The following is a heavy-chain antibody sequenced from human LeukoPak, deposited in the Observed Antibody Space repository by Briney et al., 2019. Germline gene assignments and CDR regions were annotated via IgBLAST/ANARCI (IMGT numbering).Heavy chain of an antibody. V-gene: IGHV1-69*06. J-gene: IGHJ4*02. CDR2: IIPIFGTA. CDR1: GGTFSSYA. D-gene: IGHD6-19*01. CDR3: ASIYSSGWYGEYYFDY. Sequence: SVKVSCKASGGTFSSYAISWVRQAPGRGLEWMGGIIPIFGTANYAQKFQGRVTITADKSTSTAYMELSSLRSEDTAVYYCASIYSSGWYGEYYFDYWGQGTLVTVSS.